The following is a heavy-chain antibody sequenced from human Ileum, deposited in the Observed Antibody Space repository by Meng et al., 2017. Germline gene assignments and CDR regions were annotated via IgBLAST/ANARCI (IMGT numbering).Heavy chain of an antibody. Sequence: QLQLMQWGAGMLKPSETLSLTCNVYGDSFTDYYWNRIRQPPGKGLEWIGEIHYSGSTNYNPSLESRVTISEDTSQKQFSLRLSPVTAADTAVYYCARRIRGGSYLGWGQGTLVTVSS. CDR1: GDSFTDYY. J-gene: IGHJ4*02. CDR3: ARRIRGGSYLG. CDR2: IHYSGST. D-gene: IGHD1-26*01. V-gene: IGHV4-34*01.